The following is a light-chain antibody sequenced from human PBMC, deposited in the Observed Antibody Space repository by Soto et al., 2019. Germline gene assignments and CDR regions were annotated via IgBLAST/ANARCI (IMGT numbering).Light chain of an antibody. CDR2: SNN. V-gene: IGLV1-44*01. J-gene: IGLJ2*01. CDR3: AASDASLNGNVF. CDR1: SSNIGSNS. Sequence: QSVLTQPPSASGTPGQKVTISCSGGSSNIGSNSVAWYQQLPGTAPKLLIYSNNQRPSGVPDRFSGSKSGTSASLAISGLQSEDEADYYCAASDASLNGNVFFGGGTKLTVL.